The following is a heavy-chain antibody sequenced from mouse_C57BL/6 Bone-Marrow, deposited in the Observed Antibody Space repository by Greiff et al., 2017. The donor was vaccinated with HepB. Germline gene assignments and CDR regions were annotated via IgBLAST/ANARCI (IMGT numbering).Heavy chain of an antibody. CDR3: AIKGYYDFYYYAMDY. Sequence: QVQLKQPGAELVKPGASVKVSCKASGYTFTSYWMHWVKQRPGQGLEWIGRIHPSDSDTNYNQKFKGKATLTVDKSSSTAYMQLSSLTSEDSAVYYCAIKGYYDFYYYAMDYWGQGTSVTVSS. J-gene: IGHJ4*01. CDR1: GYTFTSYW. V-gene: IGHV1-74*01. CDR2: IHPSDSDT. D-gene: IGHD1-1*02.